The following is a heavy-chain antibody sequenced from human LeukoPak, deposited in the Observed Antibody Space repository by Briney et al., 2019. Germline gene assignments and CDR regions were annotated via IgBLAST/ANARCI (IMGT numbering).Heavy chain of an antibody. J-gene: IGHJ3*02. CDR2: IYSRGST. CDR1: GGSISSYY. D-gene: IGHD5-12*01. Sequence: PSETLSLTCTVSGGSISSYYWSWIRQPPGKGLEWIGYIYSRGSTNYSPSLKSRVTISVDTSKNQFSLKLYSVTAADTAVYYCARRYSGYGNAFDIWGQGTMVTVSS. CDR3: ARRYSGYGNAFDI. V-gene: IGHV4-59*08.